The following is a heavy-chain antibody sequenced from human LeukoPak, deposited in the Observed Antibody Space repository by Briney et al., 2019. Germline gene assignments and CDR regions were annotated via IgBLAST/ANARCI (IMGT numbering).Heavy chain of an antibody. CDR3: ARLQVGAYFDY. CDR2: IYYSGST. CDR1: GGSISSGSYY. Sequence: SQTLSLTCTVSGGSISSGSYYWSWIRQPPGKGLEWIGYIYYSGSTNYNPSLKSRVTISVDTSKNQLSLKLSSVTAADTAVYYCARLQVGAYFDYWGQGTLVAVSS. D-gene: IGHD1-26*01. V-gene: IGHV4-61*01. J-gene: IGHJ4*02.